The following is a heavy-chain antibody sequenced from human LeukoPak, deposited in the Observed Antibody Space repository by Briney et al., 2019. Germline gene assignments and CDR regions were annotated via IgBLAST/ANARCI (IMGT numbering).Heavy chain of an antibody. Sequence: ASVKVSCEASGYTFTGYYMHWVRQAPGQGLEWMGWISAYNGNTNYAQKLQGRVTMTTDTSTSTAYMELRSLRSDDTAVYYCARDAVDTAMVTDYWGQGTLVTVSS. CDR2: ISAYNGNT. CDR3: ARDAVDTAMVTDY. V-gene: IGHV1-18*04. D-gene: IGHD5-18*01. CDR1: GYTFTGYY. J-gene: IGHJ4*02.